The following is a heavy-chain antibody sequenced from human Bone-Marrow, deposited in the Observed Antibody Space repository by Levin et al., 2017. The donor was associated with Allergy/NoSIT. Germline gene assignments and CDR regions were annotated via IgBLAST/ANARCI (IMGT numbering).Heavy chain of an antibody. CDR2: IIPIFGTA. D-gene: IGHD5-18*01. CDR3: ARNSCGYSYGRPTYYYYYYMDV. CDR1: GGTFSSYA. V-gene: IGHV1-69*13. Sequence: ASVKVSCKASGGTFSSYAISWVRQAPGQGLEWMGGIIPIFGTANYAQKFQGRVTITADESTSTAYMELGSLRSEDTAVYYCARNSCGYSYGRPTYYYYYYMDVWGKGTTVTVSS. J-gene: IGHJ6*03.